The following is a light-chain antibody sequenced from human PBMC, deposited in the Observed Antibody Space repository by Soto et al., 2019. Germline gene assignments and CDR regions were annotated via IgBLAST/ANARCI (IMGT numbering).Light chain of an antibody. Sequence: EILMTQSPSTLSGSPGERATLSCRASQSVSSSLAWYQQKPGQAPRLLIYGASTRETGIPARFSGSGSGTEFTLTISSLQSEDFAAYYCQQYNNWPGTFGQGTKVDI. CDR1: QSVSSS. CDR3: QQYNNWPGT. CDR2: GAS. J-gene: IGKJ1*01. V-gene: IGKV3-15*01.